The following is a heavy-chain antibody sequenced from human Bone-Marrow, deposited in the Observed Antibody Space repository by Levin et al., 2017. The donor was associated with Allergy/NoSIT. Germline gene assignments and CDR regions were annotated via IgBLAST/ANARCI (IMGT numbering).Heavy chain of an antibody. J-gene: IGHJ4*02. D-gene: IGHD6-19*01. Sequence: GGSLRLSCAASGFTFSDHYMDWVRQAPGKGLEWVGRTRNKANSYTTEYAASGKGRFTISRDDSKNSLYLQMNSLKTEDTAVYYCTRGSVAATAYYFDYWGQGTLVTVSS. CDR1: GFTFSDHY. CDR2: TRNKANSYTT. CDR3: TRGSVAATAYYFDY. V-gene: IGHV3-72*01.